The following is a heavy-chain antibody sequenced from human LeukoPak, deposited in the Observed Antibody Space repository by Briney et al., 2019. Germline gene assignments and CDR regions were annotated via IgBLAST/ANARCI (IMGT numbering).Heavy chain of an antibody. J-gene: IGHJ6*02. V-gene: IGHV1-18*01. Sequence: ASVKVSCKASGYTFTSYGISWVRQAPGQGLEWMGWISAYNGNTNYAQKLQGRVTMTTDTSTSTAYMELRSLRSDDTAVYYCARDSHFDTAMVLAYYYGMDVWGQGTTVTVSS. D-gene: IGHD5-18*01. CDR1: GYTFTSYG. CDR2: ISAYNGNT. CDR3: ARDSHFDTAMVLAYYYGMDV.